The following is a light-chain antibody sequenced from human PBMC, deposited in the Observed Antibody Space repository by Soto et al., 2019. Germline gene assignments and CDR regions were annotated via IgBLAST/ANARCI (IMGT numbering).Light chain of an antibody. CDR3: HQYGSSPLT. V-gene: IGKV1-39*01. CDR2: AAS. CDR1: QSISSY. Sequence: DIQMTQSPSSLSASVGDRVTITCRASQSISSYLNWYQQKPGKAPKLLIYAASSLQSGVPSRFSGSGSGTDFTLTISSLQPEDFAVYYCHQYGSSPLTFGGGTKVEI. J-gene: IGKJ4*01.